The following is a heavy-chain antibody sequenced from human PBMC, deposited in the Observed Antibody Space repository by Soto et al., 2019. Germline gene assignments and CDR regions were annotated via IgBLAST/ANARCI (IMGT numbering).Heavy chain of an antibody. D-gene: IGHD2-2*01. V-gene: IGHV4-38-2*01. CDR2: IYHSGST. CDR3: ARPEGHQLLGGVYY. Sequence: KPSETLSLTCAVSGYSISSGYYWGWIRQPPGKGPEWIGSIYHSGSTYYNPSLKSRVTISVDTSKNQFSLKLSSVTAADTAVYYCARPEGHQLLGGVYYWGQGTLVTVSS. CDR1: GYSISSGYY. J-gene: IGHJ4*02.